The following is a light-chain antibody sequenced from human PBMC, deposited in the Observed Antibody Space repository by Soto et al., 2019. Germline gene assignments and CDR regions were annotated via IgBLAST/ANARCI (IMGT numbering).Light chain of an antibody. V-gene: IGKV3-20*01. Sequence: EIVLTQSPGTLSLSPGERATLSCRASQSVSSSSLAWYQQKPGQAPRLLIYGASSRATGIPHRFSGSGSETDFNLTISRLEPEDFAVYYCQQYDNSPTWTFGQGTKVELK. CDR1: QSVSSSS. J-gene: IGKJ1*01. CDR3: QQYDNSPTWT. CDR2: GAS.